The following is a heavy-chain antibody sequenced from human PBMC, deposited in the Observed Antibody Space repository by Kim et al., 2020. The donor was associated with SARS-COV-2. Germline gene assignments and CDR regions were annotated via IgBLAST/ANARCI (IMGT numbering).Heavy chain of an antibody. J-gene: IGHJ4*02. Sequence: GGSLRLSCAASGFTFSSYGMHWVRQAPGKGLEWVAVISYDGSNKYYADSVKGRFTISRDNSKNTLYLQMNSLRAEDTAVYYCARDGYCSSTSRYASYYFDYWGQGTLVTVSS. CDR2: ISYDGSNK. D-gene: IGHD2-2*03. V-gene: IGHV3-33*05. CDR3: ARDGYCSSTSRYASYYFDY. CDR1: GFTFSSYG.